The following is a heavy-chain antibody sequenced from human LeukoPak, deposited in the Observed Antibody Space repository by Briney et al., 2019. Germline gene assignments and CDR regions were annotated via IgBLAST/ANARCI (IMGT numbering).Heavy chain of an antibody. CDR2: IIPIFGTA. V-gene: IGHV1-69*13. CDR3: ARDERYCSSTSCFPYYFDY. D-gene: IGHD2-2*01. CDR1: GGTFSSYA. Sequence: ASVKLSCKASGGTFSSYAISWVRQAPGQGLEWMGGIIPIFGTASYAQKFQRRVTITAAESTSTAYMELSSLRSEDTAVYYCARDERYCSSTSCFPYYFDYWGQGTLVTVSS. J-gene: IGHJ4*02.